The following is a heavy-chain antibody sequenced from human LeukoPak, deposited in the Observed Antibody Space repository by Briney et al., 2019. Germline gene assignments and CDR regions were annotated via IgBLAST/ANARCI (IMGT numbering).Heavy chain of an antibody. CDR3: ARVSRSSGYTY. CDR2: IYYSGST. V-gene: IGHV4-59*01. CDR1: GGSISSYY. D-gene: IGHD3-22*01. Sequence: PSETLSLTCTVSGGSISSYYWSWIRQPPGKGLEWIGYIYYSGSTNYNPSLKSRVTISVDTSKNQFSLKLSSVTAADTAVYYCARVSRSSGYTYWGQGTLVTVSS. J-gene: IGHJ4*02.